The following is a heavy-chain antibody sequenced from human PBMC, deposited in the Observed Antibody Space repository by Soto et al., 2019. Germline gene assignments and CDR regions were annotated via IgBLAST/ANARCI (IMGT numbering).Heavy chain of an antibody. J-gene: IGHJ6*02. Sequence: GGSLRLSCAASGFTFSSYVMHWVRQAPGKGLEWVAVISYDGSNKYYADSVKGRFTISRDNSKNTLYLQMNSLRAEDTAVYYCAKDYYGSAMDVWGHGTTVTVSS. CDR1: GFTFSSYV. CDR2: ISYDGSNK. CDR3: AKDYYGSAMDV. D-gene: IGHD3-10*01. V-gene: IGHV3-30*18.